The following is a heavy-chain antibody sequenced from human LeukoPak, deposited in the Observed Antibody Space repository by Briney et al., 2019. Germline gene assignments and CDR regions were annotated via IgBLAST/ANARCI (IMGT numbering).Heavy chain of an antibody. V-gene: IGHV3-43*02. D-gene: IGHD3-10*01. CDR1: GFTFDDYA. CDR3: AKDKGFGGFTDAFDI. J-gene: IGHJ3*02. Sequence: GGSLRLSCAASGFTFDDYAMHWVRQAPGKGLEWVSLISGDGGSTYYADSVKGRFTISRDNSKNSLYQQMNSLRTEDTALYYCAKDKGFGGFTDAFDIWGQGTMVTVSS. CDR2: ISGDGGST.